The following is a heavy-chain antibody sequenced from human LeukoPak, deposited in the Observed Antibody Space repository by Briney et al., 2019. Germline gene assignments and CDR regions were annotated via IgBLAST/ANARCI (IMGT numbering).Heavy chain of an antibody. CDR1: GFSLSTHAMG. V-gene: IGHV2-5*02. CDR2: IYWDDDK. Sequence: SGPTLLHPTQTLTLTFTFSGFSLSTHAMGVGWIRQPPGKALEWLALIYWDDDKRYSSSLKSRLTITKDTSKNQVVLSMTNMDPVDTATYYCAHIIGGGNSGYPDYWGQGTLVTVSS. CDR3: AHIIGGGNSGYPDY. D-gene: IGHD3-22*01. J-gene: IGHJ4*02.